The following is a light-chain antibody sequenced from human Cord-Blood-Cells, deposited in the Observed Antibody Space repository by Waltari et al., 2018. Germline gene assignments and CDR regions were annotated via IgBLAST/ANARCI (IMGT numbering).Light chain of an antibody. CDR2: DAS. Sequence: DIQMTQSPSFLSASVGDRVTITRQVSQAISNYLNWYQQKPGKAPKLLIYDASNLETGVPSRFSGSGSGTDFTFTISILQPEDIATYYCQQYDNLPFTFGPGTKVDIK. CDR3: QQYDNLPFT. V-gene: IGKV1-33*01. CDR1: QAISNY. J-gene: IGKJ3*01.